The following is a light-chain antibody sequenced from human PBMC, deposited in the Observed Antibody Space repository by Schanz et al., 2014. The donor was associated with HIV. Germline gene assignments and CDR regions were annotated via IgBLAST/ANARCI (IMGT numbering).Light chain of an antibody. V-gene: IGLV2-14*01. J-gene: IGLJ3*02. Sequence: QSALTQPASVSGSPGQSITISCTGSSSDVGGYNSVSWYQQHPGKAPTLIIYDVSDRPSGVSNRFSGSKSGNTASLTISGLQAEDEADYYCISYAGSNTWVFGGGTKLTVL. CDR3: ISYAGSNTWV. CDR2: DVS. CDR1: SSDVGGYNS.